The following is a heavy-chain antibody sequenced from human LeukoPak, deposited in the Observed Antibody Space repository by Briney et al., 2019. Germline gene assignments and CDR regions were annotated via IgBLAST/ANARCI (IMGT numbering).Heavy chain of an antibody. D-gene: IGHD6-19*01. V-gene: IGHV4-59*08. CDR3: ARQSRGIAVAGLDY. J-gene: IGHJ4*02. CDR1: GGSISSYY. CDR2: IYYNGST. Sequence: PSDTLSLTCIVSGGSISSYYWICIPHPPGKRLEWSGYIYYNGSTNYNPSLKSRVAISVDTSKNQFSLKLNSVTAADTAVYYCARQSRGIAVAGLDYWGQGILVTVSS.